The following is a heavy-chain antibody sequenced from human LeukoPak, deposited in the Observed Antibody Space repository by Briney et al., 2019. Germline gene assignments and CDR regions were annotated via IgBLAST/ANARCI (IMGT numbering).Heavy chain of an antibody. CDR1: GFTFSSYW. CDR3: ARPHYDSSGYYYEEGAFDI. V-gene: IGHV3-7*01. Sequence: GGSLRLSCAASGFTFSSYWMSWVRQAPGKGLEWVANIKQDGSEKYYVDSVKGRFTISRDNAKNSLYLQMNSLRAEDTAVYYCARPHYDSSGYYYEEGAFDIWGQGTMVTVSS. D-gene: IGHD3-22*01. CDR2: IKQDGSEK. J-gene: IGHJ3*02.